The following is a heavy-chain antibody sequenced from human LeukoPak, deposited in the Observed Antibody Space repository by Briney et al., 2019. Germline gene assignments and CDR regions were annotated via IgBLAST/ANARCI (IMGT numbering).Heavy chain of an antibody. D-gene: IGHD3-22*01. J-gene: IGHJ3*02. CDR2: ISGYNGNT. CDR1: GYTFTSYN. CDR3: ASLKNYYDSSGYLVTDAFDI. V-gene: IGHV1-18*01. Sequence: ASVKVSCKASGYTFTSYNINWVRQAPGQGLEWMGWISGYNGNTNYAQKLQGRVTMTTDTSTSTAYMELRSLKSDDTAVYYCASLKNYYDSSGYLVTDAFDIWGQGTMVTVSS.